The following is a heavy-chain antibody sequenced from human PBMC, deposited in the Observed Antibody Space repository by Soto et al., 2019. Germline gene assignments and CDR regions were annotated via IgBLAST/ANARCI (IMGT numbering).Heavy chain of an antibody. J-gene: IGHJ5*02. D-gene: IGHD2-15*01. CDR2: FDPEDGET. CDR3: ATDGGCSGGSCYSYNGFDP. V-gene: IGHV1-24*01. Sequence: ASVKVSCKVSGYTLTELSMHWVRQAPGKGLEWMGGFDPEDGETIYAQKFQGRVTMTEDTSTDTAYMELSSLRSEDTAVYYCATDGGCSGGSCYSYNGFDPWGQGTLVTAPQ. CDR1: GYTLTELS.